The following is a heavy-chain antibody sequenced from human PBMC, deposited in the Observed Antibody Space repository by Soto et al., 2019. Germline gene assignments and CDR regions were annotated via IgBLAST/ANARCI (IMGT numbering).Heavy chain of an antibody. D-gene: IGHD3-16*01. J-gene: IGHJ4*02. CDR3: TSQGGVTWFDY. V-gene: IGHV3-49*04. CDR1: GFTFGDYA. Sequence: PGGSLRLSCTASGFTFGDYAMSWVRQAPGKGLEWVGFIRSKAYGGTTEYAASVKGRFTISRDDSKSIAYLQMNSLKTEDTAVYYCTSQGGVTWFDYWGQGTLVTVSS. CDR2: IRSKAYGGTT.